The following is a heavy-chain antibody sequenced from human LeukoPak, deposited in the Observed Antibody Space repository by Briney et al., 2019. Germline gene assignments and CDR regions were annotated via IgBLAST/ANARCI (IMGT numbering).Heavy chain of an antibody. Sequence: AGGSLRLSCAASGFTFSSYGMHWVRQAPGKGLEWVAVISYDGSNKYYADSVKGRFTISRDNSNNTLHLQMNSLRAEDTAVYYCVRDGYCSGGSCPKDSYYGMDVWGQGTTVTVSS. CDR3: VRDGYCSGGSCPKDSYYGMDV. D-gene: IGHD2-15*01. J-gene: IGHJ6*02. CDR2: ISYDGSNK. CDR1: GFTFSSYG. V-gene: IGHV3-30*03.